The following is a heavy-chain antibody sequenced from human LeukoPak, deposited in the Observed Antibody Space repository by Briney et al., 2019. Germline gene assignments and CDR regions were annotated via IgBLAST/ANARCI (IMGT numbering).Heavy chain of an antibody. CDR1: GYSFTSYW. CDR3: ARLHYYDILTGYYFDY. Sequence: GASLKISCKGSGYSFTSYWIGWVRQMPGKGLEWMGIIYPGDSDTRYSPSFQGQVTISADKSISTAHLQWSSLKASDTAMYYCARLHYYDILTGYYFDYWGQGTLVTVSS. J-gene: IGHJ4*02. CDR2: IYPGDSDT. D-gene: IGHD3-9*01. V-gene: IGHV5-51*01.